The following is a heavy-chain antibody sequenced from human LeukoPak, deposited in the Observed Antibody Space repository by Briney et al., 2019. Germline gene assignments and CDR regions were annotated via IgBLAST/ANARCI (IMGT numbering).Heavy chain of an antibody. V-gene: IGHV3-30-3*01. D-gene: IGHD2-2*01. Sequence: GGSLRLSCAASGFTFSSYAMHWVRQAPGKGLEWVAVISYDGSNKYYADSVKGRFTISRDNSKNTLYLQMNSLRAEDTAVYYCARIVSDCSSTSCRRYFDYWGQGTLVTVSS. CDR3: ARIVSDCSSTSCRRYFDY. J-gene: IGHJ4*02. CDR1: GFTFSSYA. CDR2: ISYDGSNK.